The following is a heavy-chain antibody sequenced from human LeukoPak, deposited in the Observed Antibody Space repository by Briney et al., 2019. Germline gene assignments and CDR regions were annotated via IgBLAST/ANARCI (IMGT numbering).Heavy chain of an antibody. CDR1: GFTFRSYW. Sequence: PGGSLRLSCAASGFTFRSYWMNWVRQAPGKGLEWVASIKQDGSEKYYVDSVKGRFTISRDNAKNSLYLQMNSLRAEDTAAYYCARDLRVYNYGPYWGQGILVTVSS. D-gene: IGHD5-18*01. CDR2: IKQDGSEK. V-gene: IGHV3-7*01. J-gene: IGHJ4*02. CDR3: ARDLRVYNYGPY.